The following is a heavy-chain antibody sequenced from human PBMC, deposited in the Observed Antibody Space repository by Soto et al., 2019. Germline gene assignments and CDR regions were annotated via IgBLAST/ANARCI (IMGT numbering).Heavy chain of an antibody. CDR3: ASGWGYDSNDYYYAY. CDR2: IIPIFGTA. D-gene: IGHD3-22*01. Sequence: QVQLVQSGAEVRKPGSSVKVSCKASGGTFSRHAISWVRQAPGQGLEWMGGIIPIFGTANHAQKFQGGVTIIANESTSTVYMEFSSQSSEATSMANCASGWGYDSNDYYYAYWGQVT. J-gene: IGHJ4*02. CDR1: GGTFSRHA. V-gene: IGHV1-69*01.